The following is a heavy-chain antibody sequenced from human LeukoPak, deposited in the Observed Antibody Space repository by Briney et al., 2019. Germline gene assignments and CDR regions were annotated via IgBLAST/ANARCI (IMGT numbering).Heavy chain of an antibody. J-gene: IGHJ4*02. D-gene: IGHD6-6*01. Sequence: SETLCLTCTVSGGSISSSSYYWGWIRQPPGKGLEWIGSIYYSGSTYYNPSLKSRVTISVDTSKNQFSLKLSSVTAADTAVYYCARDAPYSSSSSASYWGQGTLVTVSS. V-gene: IGHV4-39*07. CDR2: IYYSGST. CDR1: GGSISSSSYY. CDR3: ARDAPYSSSSSASY.